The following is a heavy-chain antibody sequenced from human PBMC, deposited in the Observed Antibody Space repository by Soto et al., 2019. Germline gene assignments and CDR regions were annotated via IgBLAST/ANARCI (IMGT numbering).Heavy chain of an antibody. CDR1: GGTFSSYA. D-gene: IGHD4-17*01. Sequence: QVQLVQSGAEVKKPGSSVKVSCKASGGTFSSYAISWVRQAPGQGLEWMGGIIPIFGTANYAQKLQGRVTITADESTSTAYMELSSLRSEDTAVYYCARHMTTVTSYYYYGMDVWGQGTTVTVSS. J-gene: IGHJ6*02. CDR2: IIPIFGTA. CDR3: ARHMTTVTSYYYYGMDV. V-gene: IGHV1-69*01.